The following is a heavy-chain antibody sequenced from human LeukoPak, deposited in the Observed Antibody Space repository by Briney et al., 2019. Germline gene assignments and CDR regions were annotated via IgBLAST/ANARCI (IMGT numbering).Heavy chain of an antibody. CDR1: GYTFTGYN. CDR3: ATVRYSGVTEYCNYGFDV. J-gene: IGHJ6*02. V-gene: IGHV1-2*02. CDR2: INPNLGGT. D-gene: IGHD4-23*01. Sequence: GASVKVSCKASGYTFTGYNMSWVRQAPGQGLEWMGWINPNLGGTNYAQKFQGRVTITRDTSISTAYMELSRLRSDDTAVYYCATVRYSGVTEYCNYGFDVWGQGTTVTVSS.